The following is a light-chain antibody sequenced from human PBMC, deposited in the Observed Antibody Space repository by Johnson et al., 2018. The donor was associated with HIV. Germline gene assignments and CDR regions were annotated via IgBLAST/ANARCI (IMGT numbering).Light chain of an antibody. CDR2: ENN. CDR1: SSNIGNNY. V-gene: IGLV1-51*02. Sequence: QPVLTQPPSVSAAPGQKVTISCSGSSSNIGNNYVSWYQQLPGTAPKLLTYENNNRPPGIPDRFSGPKSGTSATLGITGPQPGDEADYYCGTWDGSLTPYVFGTGTKVTVL. J-gene: IGLJ1*01. CDR3: GTWDGSLTPYV.